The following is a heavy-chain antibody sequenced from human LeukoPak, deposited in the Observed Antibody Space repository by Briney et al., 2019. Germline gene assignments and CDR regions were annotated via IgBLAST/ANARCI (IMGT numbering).Heavy chain of an antibody. CDR2: IIPILGIA. D-gene: IGHD1-1*01. V-gene: IGHV1-69*04. CDR3: ASDSTEEERFDY. CDR1: GGTFSSYA. Sequence: ASVKVSCKASGGTFSSYAISWVRQAPGQGLEWMGRIIPILGIANYAQKFQGRVTITADKSTSTAYMELSSLRSEDTAVYYCASDSTEEERFDYWGQGTLVTVSS. J-gene: IGHJ4*02.